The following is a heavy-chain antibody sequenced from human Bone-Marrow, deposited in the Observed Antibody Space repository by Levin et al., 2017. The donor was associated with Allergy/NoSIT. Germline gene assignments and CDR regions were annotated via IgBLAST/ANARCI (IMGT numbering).Heavy chain of an antibody. CDR3: AKDHCSSTSCYEDY. CDR1: GFTFDDYA. CDR2: ISWNSGSI. J-gene: IGHJ4*02. D-gene: IGHD2-2*01. V-gene: IGHV3-9*01. Sequence: QHGESLKISCAASGFTFDDYAMHWVRQAPGKGLEWVSGISWNSGSIGYADSVKGRFTISRDNAKNSLYLQMNSLRAEDTALYYCAKDHCSSTSCYEDYWGQGTLVTVSS.